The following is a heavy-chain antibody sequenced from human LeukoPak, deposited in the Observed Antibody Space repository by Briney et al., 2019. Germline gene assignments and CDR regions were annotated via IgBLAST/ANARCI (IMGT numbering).Heavy chain of an antibody. V-gene: IGHV5-51*01. CDR3: AMGDGLWFGELSYAFDI. Sequence: HGESLKISCKGSGYSFTSYWIGWVRQMPGKGLEWMGIICPGDSDTRYSPSFQGQVTISADKSISTAYLQWSSLKASDTAMYYCAMGDGLWFGELSYAFDIWGQGTMVTVSS. CDR1: GYSFTSYW. CDR2: ICPGDSDT. J-gene: IGHJ3*02. D-gene: IGHD3-10*01.